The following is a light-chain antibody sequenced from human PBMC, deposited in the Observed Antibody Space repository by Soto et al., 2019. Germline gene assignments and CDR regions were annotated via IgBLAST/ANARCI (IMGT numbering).Light chain of an antibody. Sequence: QSVLTQPASVSGSPGQSITISCTGTSSDVGGYNYVSWYQQHPGTAPKLMIYDVSNRPSGVSNRFSGSKSGNTASLTISGLQAEDDADYYCSSYTSISTLDVFGTGTKLTVL. J-gene: IGLJ1*01. V-gene: IGLV2-14*01. CDR3: SSYTSISTLDV. CDR2: DVS. CDR1: SSDVGGYNY.